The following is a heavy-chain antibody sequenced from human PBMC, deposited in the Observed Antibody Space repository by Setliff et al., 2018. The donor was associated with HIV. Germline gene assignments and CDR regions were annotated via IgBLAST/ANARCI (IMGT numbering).Heavy chain of an antibody. CDR2: INPNSGGT. Sequence: ASVKVSCKASGYTFTGYYMHWVRQAPGQGLEWMGWINPNSGGTTYAQKFQGRVTMTRDTSISTAYMEVSRLRSDDTAVYYCARDHYDSSGYIFFPGLPDYWGQGTLVTVSS. V-gene: IGHV1-2*02. CDR1: GYTFTGYY. CDR3: ARDHYDSSGYIFFPGLPDY. J-gene: IGHJ4*02. D-gene: IGHD3-22*01.